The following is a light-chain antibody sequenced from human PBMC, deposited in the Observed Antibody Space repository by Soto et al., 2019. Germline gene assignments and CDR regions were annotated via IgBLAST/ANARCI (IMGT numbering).Light chain of an antibody. Sequence: EDVLSHSPGTLSLSPGERATLSCRASQTVRNNYLAWYQQKPGQAPRLLIYDASSRATGIPDRFSGGGSGTDFTLTTSRLEPEDFAVYYCQQYGSSGTFGQGTKVDIK. J-gene: IGKJ1*01. V-gene: IGKV3-20*01. CDR1: QTVRNNY. CDR2: DAS. CDR3: QQYGSSGT.